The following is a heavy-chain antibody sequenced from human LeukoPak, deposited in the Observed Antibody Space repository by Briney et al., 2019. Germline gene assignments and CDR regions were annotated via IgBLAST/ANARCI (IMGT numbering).Heavy chain of an antibody. J-gene: IGHJ4*02. Sequence: GGSLRLSCTVSGFTVSSNSMSWVRQAPGKGLEWASFIYSAGNTHYSDSVKGRFTISIDNSKNTLYLQMNSLRAEDTAVYYCAKERGAYCSSTSCYGVWDYWGQGTLVTVSS. V-gene: IGHV3-53*05. D-gene: IGHD2-2*01. CDR2: IYSAGNT. CDR1: GFTVSSNS. CDR3: AKERGAYCSSTSCYGVWDY.